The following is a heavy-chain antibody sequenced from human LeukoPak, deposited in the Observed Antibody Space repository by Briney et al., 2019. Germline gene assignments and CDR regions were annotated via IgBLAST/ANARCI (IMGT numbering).Heavy chain of an antibody. CDR1: GFTFSSYE. J-gene: IGHJ4*02. D-gene: IGHD1/OR15-1a*01. V-gene: IGHV3-48*03. CDR3: ALDQWRFDY. Sequence: GGSLRLSCAASGFTFSSYEMNWFRQAPGKGLEWVSYISSSGSTIYYADSVKGRFTISRDNAKNSLYLQMNSLRAEDTAVYYCALDQWRFDYWGQGTLVTVSS. CDR2: ISSSGSTI.